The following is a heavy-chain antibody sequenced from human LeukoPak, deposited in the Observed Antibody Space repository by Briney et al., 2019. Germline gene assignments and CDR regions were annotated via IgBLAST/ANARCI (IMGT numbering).Heavy chain of an antibody. CDR2: INPSGGST. CDR1: GYTFTSYY. Sequence: GASVKVSCKASGYTFTSYYMHWVRQAPGQGLEWMGIINPSGGSTSYAQKFQGRVTMTRDTSISTAYMELSRLRSDDTVVYYCASGYSFWGQGTLVTVSS. D-gene: IGHD5-18*01. V-gene: IGHV1-46*01. J-gene: IGHJ4*02. CDR3: ASGYSF.